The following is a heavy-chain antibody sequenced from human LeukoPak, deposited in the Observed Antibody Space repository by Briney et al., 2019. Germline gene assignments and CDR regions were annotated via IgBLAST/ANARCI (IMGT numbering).Heavy chain of an antibody. J-gene: IGHJ4*02. CDR3: ARVYPSSSSGYPFDY. D-gene: IGHD6-6*01. CDR2: IYTSGST. V-gene: IGHV4-61*02. CDR1: GGSISSGGYS. Sequence: SETLSLTCTVSGGSISSGGYSWSWIRQPAGKGLEWIGRIYTSGSTNYNPSLKSRVTMSVDTSKDQFSLKLSSVTAADSAVYYCARVYPSSSSGYPFDYWGQGTLVTVSS.